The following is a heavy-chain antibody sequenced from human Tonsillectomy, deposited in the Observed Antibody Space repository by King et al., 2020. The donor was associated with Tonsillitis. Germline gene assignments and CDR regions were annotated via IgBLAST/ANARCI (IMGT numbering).Heavy chain of an antibody. Sequence: QLQESGPGLVEPSETLSLTCTVSGGSIISSSFYWGWIRQPPGKGLEWIGTIYYIGGTYYNPSLKSRVTISVETSKNQFSLTLKAVTAADTAVYFCARPVPVAADTPFWFDPWGQGALVTVSS. J-gene: IGHJ5*02. CDR1: GGSIISSSFY. CDR3: ARPVPVAADTPFWFDP. D-gene: IGHD6-19*01. CDR2: IYYIGGT. V-gene: IGHV4-39*01.